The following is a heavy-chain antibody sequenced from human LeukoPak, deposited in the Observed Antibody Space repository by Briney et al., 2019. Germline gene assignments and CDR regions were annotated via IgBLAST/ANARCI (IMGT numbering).Heavy chain of an antibody. J-gene: IGHJ5*02. CDR3: ASHTPYYDFWQFDP. D-gene: IGHD3-3*01. CDR1: GYTFTGYY. CDR2: INPNSGGT. Sequence: ASVKVSCKASGYTFTGYYMHWVRQAPGQGLEWMGCINPNSGGTNYAQKFQGRVTMTRDTSISTAYMELSRLRSDDTAVYYCASHTPYYDFWQFDPWGQGTLVTVSS. V-gene: IGHV1-2*02.